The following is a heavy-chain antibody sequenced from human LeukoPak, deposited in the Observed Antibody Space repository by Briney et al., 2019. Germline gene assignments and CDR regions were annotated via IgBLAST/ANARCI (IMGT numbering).Heavy chain of an antibody. Sequence: GGSLRLSCAASGFNFRDSAMHWVRQPPGKGLEGVAVTSYDGTNKYYADSVKGRFTISSDNSKNTLYLQMNSLTLEDTAVYYCAADYGDYLSPSDWGQGTLVTVSS. CDR1: GFNFRDSA. J-gene: IGHJ4*02. CDR2: TSYDGTNK. V-gene: IGHV3-30*04. D-gene: IGHD4-17*01. CDR3: AADYGDYLSPSD.